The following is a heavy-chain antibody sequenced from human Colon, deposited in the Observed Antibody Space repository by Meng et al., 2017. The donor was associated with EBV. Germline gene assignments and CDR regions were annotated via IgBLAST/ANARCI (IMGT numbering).Heavy chain of an antibody. V-gene: IGHV1-18*01. D-gene: IGHD1-26*01. J-gene: IGHJ4*02. CDR2: INAYNGDT. CDR3: ARVEVGITSGDY. CDR1: GYTFTNYG. Sequence: QVQVVQSGGEVKKPGASVKVSCKASGYTFTNYGFTWVRQAPGQGLEWMGWINAYNGDTNYAQTLQGRVTMTTDTSTSTAYMELRSLRSDDTAVYYCARVEVGITSGDYWGQGTLVTVFS.